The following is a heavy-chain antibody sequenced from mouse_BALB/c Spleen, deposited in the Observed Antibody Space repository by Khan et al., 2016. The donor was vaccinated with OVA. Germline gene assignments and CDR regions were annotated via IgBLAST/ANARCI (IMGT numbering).Heavy chain of an antibody. J-gene: IGHJ3*01. D-gene: IGHD4-1*01. Sequence: EVELVESGGDLVKPGGSLKLSCAASGFTFSAYSMSWVRQTPDKRLEWVATISSGADYTYYPDGVKGRFTISRDNAKNTLYLQMNSLKSEDTAMYYCASHLTGSFAYWGQGTLVTVSA. CDR2: ISSGADYT. CDR1: GFTFSAYS. V-gene: IGHV5-6*01. CDR3: ASHLTGSFAY.